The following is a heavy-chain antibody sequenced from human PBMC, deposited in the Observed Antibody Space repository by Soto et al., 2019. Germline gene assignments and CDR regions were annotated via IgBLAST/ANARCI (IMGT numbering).Heavy chain of an antibody. V-gene: IGHV3-23*01. Sequence: EVQLLESGGGLVQPGGSLRLSCAASGFTFSSYTMSWVRQGPGKGLEWVSGISSSGASTVYADSVKGRFTISRDNSKNTLYMQMSSLRAEDTAVYYCAKGWGDYWGQGPPVTVSS. CDR3: AKGWGDY. CDR1: GFTFSSYT. D-gene: IGHD7-27*01. CDR2: ISSSGAST. J-gene: IGHJ4*02.